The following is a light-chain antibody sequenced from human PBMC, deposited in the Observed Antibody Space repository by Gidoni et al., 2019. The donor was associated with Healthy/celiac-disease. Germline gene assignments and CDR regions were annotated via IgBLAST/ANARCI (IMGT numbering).Light chain of an antibody. Sequence: DIQLTQSPSFLSASVGDRVTITCRASQGISSYLAWYQQKPGKDPKLLIYASSTLQSGVPSRFSGSGSGTEFTLTISSLQPEDFATYYCQQRNSYPITFXQXTRLEIK. CDR1: QGISSY. CDR3: QQRNSYPIT. V-gene: IGKV1-9*01. CDR2: ASS. J-gene: IGKJ5*01.